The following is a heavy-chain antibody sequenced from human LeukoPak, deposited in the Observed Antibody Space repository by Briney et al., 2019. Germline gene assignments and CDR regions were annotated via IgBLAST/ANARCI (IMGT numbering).Heavy chain of an antibody. CDR2: FDPEDGET. V-gene: IGHV1-24*01. CDR3: ATSDIWGSYRLFDY. CDR1: GYTLTELS. J-gene: IGHJ4*02. D-gene: IGHD3-16*02. Sequence: ASVKVSCKVSGYTLTELSMRWVRQAPGKGLEWMGGFDPEDGETIYAQKFQGRVTMTEDTSTDTAYMELSSLRSEDTAVYYCATSDIWGSYRLFDYWGQGNLVTVSS.